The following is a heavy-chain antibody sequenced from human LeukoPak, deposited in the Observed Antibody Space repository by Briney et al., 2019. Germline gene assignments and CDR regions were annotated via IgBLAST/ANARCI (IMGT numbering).Heavy chain of an antibody. D-gene: IGHD3-9*01. J-gene: IGHJ4*02. CDR3: ARVVEYYDILTGQLYYFDY. CDR1: GFTFSDYY. V-gene: IGHV3-11*01. Sequence: GGSLRLSCAASGFTFSDYYMSWIRQAPGKGLEWVSYISSSGSTIYYADSVKGRFTISRDNAKNSLYLQMNSLRAEDTAVYYCARVVEYYDILTGQLYYFDYWGQGTLVTVSS. CDR2: ISSSGSTI.